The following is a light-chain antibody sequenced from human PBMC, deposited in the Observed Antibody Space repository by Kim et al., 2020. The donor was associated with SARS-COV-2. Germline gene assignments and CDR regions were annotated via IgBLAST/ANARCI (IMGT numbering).Light chain of an antibody. V-gene: IGKV3-11*01. J-gene: IGKJ4*01. CDR1: QSISTY. CDR2: DAS. Sequence: LSPGEGATLSCRASQSISTYLAWYQQKPGQAPRLLISDASHRATGVPARFSGSGSGTDFTLTISSLEPEDFAVYYCQQRFNWPPLTFGGGTKVDIK. CDR3: QQRFNWPPLT.